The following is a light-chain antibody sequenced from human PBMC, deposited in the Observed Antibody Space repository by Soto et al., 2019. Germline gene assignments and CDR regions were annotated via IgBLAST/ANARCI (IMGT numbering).Light chain of an antibody. J-gene: IGKJ1*01. CDR1: QTISTL. V-gene: IGKV1-39*01. CDR3: QQSYIVPPT. Sequence: DIQLTQIPSSLSANIGDRINITCRAGQTISTLLNWYQQKPGRAPSLLISSTSTLQPGVPSRFSGSGSATHFTLSITTLQREDIATYYCQQSYIVPPTFGQGTRV. CDR2: STS.